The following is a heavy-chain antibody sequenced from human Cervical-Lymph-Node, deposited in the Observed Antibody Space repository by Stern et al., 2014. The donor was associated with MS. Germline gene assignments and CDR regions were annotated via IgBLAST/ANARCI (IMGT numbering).Heavy chain of an antibody. CDR3: ARGLRDYGDYEGYYLDY. D-gene: IGHD4-17*01. Sequence: VQLEESGAEVKKPGASVKGSCKASGYTFTNYYMNWVRQTPGQGLEWMGIINPNSGSTNYAQKFQGRVTVTRDTSTSTVYMELSSLRSEDTAVYYCARGLRDYGDYEGYYLDYWGQGALVTVSS. CDR1: GYTFTNYY. J-gene: IGHJ4*02. CDR2: INPNSGST. V-gene: IGHV1-46*01.